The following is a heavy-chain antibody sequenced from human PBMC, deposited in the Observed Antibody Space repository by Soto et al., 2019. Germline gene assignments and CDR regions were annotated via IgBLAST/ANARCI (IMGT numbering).Heavy chain of an antibody. Sequence: QVQLQESGPGLVKPSQTLSLTCTVSGASISSTDYYWSWIRQSPGKCLESIGYISYSGSTYYNPSLKSRVTISVDTSKNQFSLKLSSVTAADTAVYYCARDPSSGGYCPGPCFDYWGQGSLVTVTS. V-gene: IGHV4-30-4*01. CDR1: GASISSTDYY. CDR2: ISYSGST. J-gene: IGHJ4*02. D-gene: IGHD2-21*01. CDR3: ARDPSSGGYCPGPCFDY.